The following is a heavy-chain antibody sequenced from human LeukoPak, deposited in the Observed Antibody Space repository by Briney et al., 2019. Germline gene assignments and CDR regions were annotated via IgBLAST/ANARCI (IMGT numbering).Heavy chain of an antibody. CDR2: IYWDDDK. J-gene: IGHJ5*02. CDR1: GFSLSTSGVG. CDR3: AHILSGPREYNWFDP. Sequence: SGPTLVKPTQTLTLTCTFSGFSLSTSGVGVGWIRQPPGKALEWLALIYWDDDKRYSPSLKSGLTITKDTSKNQVVLTMTNMDPVDTATYYCAHILSGPREYNWFDPWGQGTLVTVSS. D-gene: IGHD2-8*02. V-gene: IGHV2-5*02.